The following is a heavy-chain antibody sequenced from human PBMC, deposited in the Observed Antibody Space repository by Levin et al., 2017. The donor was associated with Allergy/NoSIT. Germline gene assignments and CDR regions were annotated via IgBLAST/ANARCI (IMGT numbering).Heavy chain of an antibody. Sequence: RSQTLSLTCTVSGGSISSSTYYWGWIRQPPGKGLEWIGSIYDSDNTYYNPSLKSRVTISVDTSKNQFSLKLSSVTAADTAVYYCARQIGYRAAGGTQTGRYYFDYWGQGTLVTVSS. V-gene: IGHV4-39*01. J-gene: IGHJ4*02. CDR2: IYDSDNT. CDR3: ARQIGYRAAGGTQTGRYYFDY. CDR1: GGSISSSTYY. D-gene: IGHD6-13*01.